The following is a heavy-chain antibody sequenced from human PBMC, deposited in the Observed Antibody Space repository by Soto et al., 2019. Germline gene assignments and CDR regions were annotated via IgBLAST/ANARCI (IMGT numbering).Heavy chain of an antibody. J-gene: IGHJ5*02. CDR2: ISGSCGST. Sequence: GGSLRLSCAASGFTFSSYAMSWVRQAPGKGLEWVSAISGSCGSTYYAESVKGRFTISRDNSKNTLYLQMNSLRAEDTAVYYCAKDCSSTSCYINWFDPWGQGTLVTVS. CDR1: GFTFSSYA. D-gene: IGHD2-2*02. V-gene: IGHV3-23*01. CDR3: AKDCSSTSCYINWFDP.